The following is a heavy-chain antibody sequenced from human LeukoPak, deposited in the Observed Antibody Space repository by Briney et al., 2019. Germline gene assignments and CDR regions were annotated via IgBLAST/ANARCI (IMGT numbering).Heavy chain of an antibody. Sequence: GGSLRLSCAASKFTFSFYAMSWVRQAPGKGLEWVSSISSSSSYIYYADSVKGRFTISRDNAKNSLYLQMNSLRAEDTAVYYCARDANIASLRYFDYWGQGTLVTVSS. CDR1: KFTFSFYA. V-gene: IGHV3-21*01. D-gene: IGHD2/OR15-2a*01. CDR3: ARDANIASLRYFDY. J-gene: IGHJ4*02. CDR2: ISSSSSYI.